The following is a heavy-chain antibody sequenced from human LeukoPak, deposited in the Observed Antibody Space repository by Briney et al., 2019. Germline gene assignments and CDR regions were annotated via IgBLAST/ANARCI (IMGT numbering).Heavy chain of an antibody. Sequence: GGSLRLSCAASGFTFSNHGMIWVRQDPGGGLGWVSAVTGNAATTYYADSVKGRFTISRDNSKNTLYLQMNSLRAEDTGVYHCAKIQGYMDVWGKGTTVTVSS. CDR2: VTGNAATT. J-gene: IGHJ6*03. CDR3: AKIQGYMDV. CDR1: GFTFSNHG. V-gene: IGHV3-23*01.